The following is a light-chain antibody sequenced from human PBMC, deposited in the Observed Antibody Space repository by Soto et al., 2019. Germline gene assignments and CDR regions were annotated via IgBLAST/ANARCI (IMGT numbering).Light chain of an antibody. J-gene: IGLJ1*01. Sequence: QSVLTQPPSLSGAPGQRVTISCTGSGSNIGAPYDVHWYQHLPGTAPKLLIYGSTNRPSGVPGRFSGSKSGTSASLANTGLQAEDEADYYCQSYDSSLSGYVFGAGTKVTVL. CDR3: QSYDSSLSGYV. CDR2: GST. V-gene: IGLV1-40*01. CDR1: GSNIGAPYD.